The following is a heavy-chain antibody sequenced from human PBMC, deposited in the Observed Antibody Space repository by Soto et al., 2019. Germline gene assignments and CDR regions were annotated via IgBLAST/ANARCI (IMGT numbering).Heavy chain of an antibody. CDR2: ISSSGSTI. J-gene: IGHJ6*02. Sequence: QVQLVESGGGLVKPGGFLRLSCAASGFTFSDYYMSWIRQAPGKGLEWVSYISSSGSTIYYADSVKGRFTISRDNAKNSLYLQMNSLRAEDTAVYYCARDHIVVVPAATPLYYYYGMDVWGQGTTVTVSS. D-gene: IGHD2-2*01. V-gene: IGHV3-11*01. CDR3: ARDHIVVVPAATPLYYYYGMDV. CDR1: GFTFSDYY.